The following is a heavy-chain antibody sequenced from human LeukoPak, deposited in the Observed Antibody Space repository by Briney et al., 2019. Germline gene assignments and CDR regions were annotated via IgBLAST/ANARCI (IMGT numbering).Heavy chain of an antibody. Sequence: GGSLRLSCAASGFTFSSYSMNWVRQAPGKGLEWVSSISSSSSYIYYADSVKGRFTISGDNAKNSLYLQMNSLRAEDTAVYYCVRGTMIVVVINPNDAFDIWGQGTMVTVSS. J-gene: IGHJ3*02. D-gene: IGHD3-22*01. CDR3: VRGTMIVVVINPNDAFDI. CDR1: GFTFSSYS. V-gene: IGHV3-21*01. CDR2: ISSSSSYI.